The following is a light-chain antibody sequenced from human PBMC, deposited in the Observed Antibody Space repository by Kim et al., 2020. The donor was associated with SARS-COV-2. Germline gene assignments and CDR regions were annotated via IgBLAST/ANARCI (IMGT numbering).Light chain of an antibody. Sequence: VSPGERATLSCRASQTVTTNLAWYQQKPGQPPRLLIYGASTRATRIPPRFSGSGSGTEFTLTISSLQSADFAVYYCQQYDNWPPWTFGQGTKLEI. V-gene: IGKV3-15*01. CDR2: GAS. CDR3: QQYDNWPPWT. J-gene: IGKJ2*02. CDR1: QTVTTN.